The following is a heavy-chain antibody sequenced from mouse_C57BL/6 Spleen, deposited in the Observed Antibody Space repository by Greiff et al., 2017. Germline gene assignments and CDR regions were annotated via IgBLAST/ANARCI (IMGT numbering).Heavy chain of an antibody. CDR3: ARGRDYYGSRDYAMDY. J-gene: IGHJ4*01. CDR1: GYTFTSYW. D-gene: IGHD1-1*01. V-gene: IGHV1-64*01. Sequence: QVQLQQPGAELVKPGASVKLSCKASGYTFTSYWMHWVKQRPGQGLEWIGMIHPNSGSTNYNEKFKSKATLTVDKSSSTAYMQLSSLTSEDSAVYYCARGRDYYGSRDYAMDYWGQGTSVTVSS. CDR2: IHPNSGST.